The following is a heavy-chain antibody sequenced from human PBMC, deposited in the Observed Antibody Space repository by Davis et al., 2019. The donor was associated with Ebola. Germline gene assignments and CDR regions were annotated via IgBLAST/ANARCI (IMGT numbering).Heavy chain of an antibody. CDR1: CYTYSGYY. CDR3: ARGSRSSWYEWFDP. CDR2: INPNSGGT. D-gene: IGHD6-13*01. V-gene: IGHV1-2*04. Sequence: ASVLIFSWASCYTYSGYYLHWLRPATGQGLAWMGWINPNSGGTKYAQKFQGWVTMTRDTSISTAYMELSRLRSDDTAVYYCARGSRSSWYEWFDPWGQGTLVTVSS. J-gene: IGHJ5*02.